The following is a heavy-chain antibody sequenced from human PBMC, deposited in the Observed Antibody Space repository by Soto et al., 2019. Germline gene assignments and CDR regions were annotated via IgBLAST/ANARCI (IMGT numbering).Heavy chain of an antibody. J-gene: IGHJ5*02. Sequence: GPLRLSCAASGLTFSSYWMHWVRQAPGKGLVWVSRINSDGSSTTYADSVKGRFTISRDNAKNTLYLQMNSLRAEDTAVYYCARRTYCGGDCYSKNYNWFDPWGQGTLVTVSS. V-gene: IGHV3-74*01. CDR3: ARRTYCGGDCYSKNYNWFDP. D-gene: IGHD2-21*02. CDR1: GLTFSSYW. CDR2: INSDGSST.